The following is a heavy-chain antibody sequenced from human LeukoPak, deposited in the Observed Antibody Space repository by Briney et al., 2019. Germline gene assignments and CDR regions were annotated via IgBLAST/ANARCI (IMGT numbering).Heavy chain of an antibody. D-gene: IGHD3-16*01. CDR2: IWYDGSNK. CDR3: VREAYYYGMDA. Sequence: PGGSLRLSCAASGFTFSSYGMHWVRQAPGKGLEWVAVIWYDGSNKYYADSVKGRFTLSRDNSKNTLSLQMNSLRAEDTAVYYCVREAYYYGMDAWGQGTTVTVSS. CDR1: GFTFSSYG. V-gene: IGHV3-33*08. J-gene: IGHJ6*02.